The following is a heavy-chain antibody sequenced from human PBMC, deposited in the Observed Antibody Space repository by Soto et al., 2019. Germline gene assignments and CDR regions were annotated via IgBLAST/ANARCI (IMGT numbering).Heavy chain of an antibody. CDR2: ITTSSSTM. V-gene: IGHV3-48*01. D-gene: IGHD2-2*01. CDR1: GFTFITYG. CDR3: ARDPGYCTSTSCYGGALDY. Sequence: EVQLVESGGGLVQPGESLRLSCAASGFTFITYGMNWVRQAPGKGLEWLSYITTSSSTMLYADSVKGRFTISRDDARNSLYLQMDSLRAEDTAVYYCARDPGYCTSTSCYGGALDYWGQGTLVTVSS. J-gene: IGHJ4*02.